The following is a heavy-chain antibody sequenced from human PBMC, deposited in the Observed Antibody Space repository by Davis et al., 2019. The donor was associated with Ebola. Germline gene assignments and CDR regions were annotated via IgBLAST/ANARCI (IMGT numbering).Heavy chain of an antibody. Sequence: ASVKVSCKSSGYTFTSYGISWVRQAPGQGLEWMGWINPNSGGTNYAQKFQGWVTMTRDTSISTAYMELSRLRSDDTAVYYCARMQLRGYYFDYWGQGTLVTVSS. CDR1: GYTFTSYG. CDR2: INPNSGGT. D-gene: IGHD6-6*01. CDR3: ARMQLRGYYFDY. J-gene: IGHJ4*02. V-gene: IGHV1-2*04.